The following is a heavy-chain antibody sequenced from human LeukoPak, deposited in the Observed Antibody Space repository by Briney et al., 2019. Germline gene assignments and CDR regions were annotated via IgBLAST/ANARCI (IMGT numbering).Heavy chain of an antibody. CDR1: GFTFDDYA. CDR2: ISWNSGSI. V-gene: IGHV3-9*01. CDR3: AKDDYYDTSGYRD. Sequence: GGSLRLSCAASGFTFDDYAMHWVRQAPGKGLEWVSGISWNSGSIGYADSVKGRFTISRDNSKNTLYLQMNSLRAEDTAVYYCAKDDYYDTSGYRDWGQGTLVTVSS. J-gene: IGHJ4*02. D-gene: IGHD3-22*01.